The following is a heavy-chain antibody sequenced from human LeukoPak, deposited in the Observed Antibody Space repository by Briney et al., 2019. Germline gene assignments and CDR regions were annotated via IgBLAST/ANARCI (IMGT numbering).Heavy chain of an antibody. CDR1: GFTFSDFT. CDR3: ARDKDSSFDY. Sequence: GGSLRLSCAASGFTFSDFTMNWVRQAPGKGLEWLSYIHISGSPTYYADSVTGRFIISRDNAKNSLYLQIDSLRAEDTAVYYCARDKDSSFDYWGQGILVTVSS. D-gene: IGHD2-15*01. J-gene: IGHJ4*02. CDR2: IHISGSPT. V-gene: IGHV3-48*04.